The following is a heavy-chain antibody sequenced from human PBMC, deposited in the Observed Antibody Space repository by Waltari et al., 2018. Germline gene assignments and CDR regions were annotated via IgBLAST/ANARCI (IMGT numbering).Heavy chain of an antibody. CDR1: GFTFRRYW. CDR2: INSDGSST. Sequence: EEQLVESGGGLAQPGESLRLSCAASGFTFRRYWMAWVLQAHGQGLVWVSRINSDGSSTTYADSVKGRFTISRDNAKNTLYVQMNRLRAEDTAVYYCARVATKTYSSPVPGRPYYYGMDVWGQGTTVTVSS. CDR3: ARVATKTYSSPVPGRPYYYGMDV. D-gene: IGHD3-22*01. V-gene: IGHV3-74*01. J-gene: IGHJ6*02.